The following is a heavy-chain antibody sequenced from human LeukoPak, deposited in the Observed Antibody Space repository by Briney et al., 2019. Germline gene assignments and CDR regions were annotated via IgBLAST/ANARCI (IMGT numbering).Heavy chain of an antibody. V-gene: IGHV1-8*01. CDR3: ARAGYCSSTSCYRGHYYYYYYMDV. CDR1: GYTFTSYD. J-gene: IGHJ6*03. CDR2: MNPNSGNT. Sequence: GASVKVSCKASGYTFTSYDINWVRQATGQGLEWMGWMNPNSGNTGYAQKFQGRVTMTRNTSISTAYMELSSLRSEDMAVYYCARAGYCSSTSCYRGHYYYYYYMDVWGKGTTVTVSS. D-gene: IGHD2-2*03.